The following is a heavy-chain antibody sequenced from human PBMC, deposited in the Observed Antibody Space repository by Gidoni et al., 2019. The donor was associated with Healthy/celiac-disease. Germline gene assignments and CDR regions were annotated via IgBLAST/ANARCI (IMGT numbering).Heavy chain of an antibody. J-gene: IGHJ3*02. D-gene: IGHD6-19*01. CDR1: GFTFSDYY. CDR2: ISSSGSTI. Sequence: ASGFTFSDYYMSWIRQAPGKGLEWVSYISSSGSTIYYADSVKGRFTISRDNAKNSLYLQMNSLRAEDTAMYYCARAEEWLAFPDAFDIWGQGTMVTVSS. CDR3: ARAEEWLAFPDAFDI. V-gene: IGHV3-11*01.